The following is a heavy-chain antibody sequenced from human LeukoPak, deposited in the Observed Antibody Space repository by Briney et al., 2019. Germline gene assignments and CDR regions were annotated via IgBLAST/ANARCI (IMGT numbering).Heavy chain of an antibody. CDR3: TTHSGNDLRS. J-gene: IGHJ5*02. CDR2: IKSKSVGETT. D-gene: IGHD5-12*01. Sequence: GGSLRLSCATSGLTFTSAWLTWVRRAPGKGLEWVGRIKSKSVGETTDYAAPVKGRFTISRDDSENTLYLQMNSLKTEDTAVYYCTTHSGNDLRSWGQGTLVTVSS. CDR1: GLTFTSAW. V-gene: IGHV3-15*01.